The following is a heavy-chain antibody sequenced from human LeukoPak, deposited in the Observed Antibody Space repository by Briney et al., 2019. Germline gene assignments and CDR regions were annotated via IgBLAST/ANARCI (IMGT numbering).Heavy chain of an antibody. CDR3: AKYGVDCSSTSCYPLYYMDV. J-gene: IGHJ6*03. Sequence: PGGSLSLSCAASGFTFDSYAMTWVRQAPGKGLEWVSRISGGVGITNYADSVKGRFTISRDNSKYTLFLQMNSLRAEDTAVYYCAKYGVDCSSTSCYPLYYMDVWGKGTTVTVSS. CDR2: ISGGVGIT. CDR1: GFTFDSYA. D-gene: IGHD2-2*01. V-gene: IGHV3-23*01.